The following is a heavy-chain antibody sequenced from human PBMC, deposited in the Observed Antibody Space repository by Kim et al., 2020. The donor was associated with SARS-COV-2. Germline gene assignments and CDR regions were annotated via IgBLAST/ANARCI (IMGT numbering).Heavy chain of an antibody. Sequence: SETLSLTCTVSGASISSYYWTWIRHPPGKGLEWIGYIYYSGSTNYNPSLKSRVTISVDPSTHRFSLNLSSVTAADTAVYYCARVGGCGNYPLEAFDIWGQGTMVTVSS. V-gene: IGHV4-59*01. CDR3: ARVGGCGNYPLEAFDI. D-gene: IGHD1-26*01. CDR2: IYYSGST. CDR1: GASISSYY. J-gene: IGHJ3*02.